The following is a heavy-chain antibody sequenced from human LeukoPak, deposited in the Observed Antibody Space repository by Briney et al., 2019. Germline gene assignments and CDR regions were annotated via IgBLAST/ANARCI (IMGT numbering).Heavy chain of an antibody. D-gene: IGHD2-21*01. CDR1: GYTFTSYY. CDR3: AKRGGALSD. CDR2: MNPNNGDT. Sequence: ASVKVSCKASGYTFTSYYMHWVRQVPGQGLEWMGWMNPNNGDTKSAPEFQGRVAMTRVTSINTAYMEMTGLTPADTAIYYCAKRGGALSDWGQGTPVTVTS. V-gene: IGHV1-2*02. J-gene: IGHJ4*02.